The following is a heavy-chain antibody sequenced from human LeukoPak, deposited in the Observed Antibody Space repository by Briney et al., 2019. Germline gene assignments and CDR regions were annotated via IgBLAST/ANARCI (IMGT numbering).Heavy chain of an antibody. Sequence: NPSETLSLTCAVYGGSFSVYYWSWLRQPPGKGLEWIGEINHSGSTNYNPSLKSRVTISVDTSKNQFSLKLSSVTAADTAVYYCARVSPIVSGGPVDYWGQGTLVTVSS. V-gene: IGHV4-34*01. CDR1: GGSFSVYY. CDR2: INHSGST. D-gene: IGHD2-21*01. CDR3: ARVSPIVSGGPVDY. J-gene: IGHJ4*02.